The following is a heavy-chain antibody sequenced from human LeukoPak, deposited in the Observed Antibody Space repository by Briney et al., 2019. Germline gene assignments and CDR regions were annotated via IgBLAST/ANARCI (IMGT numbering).Heavy chain of an antibody. CDR3: ARDECTSILWR. CDR1: GYTFINYY. D-gene: IGHD2-21*01. Sequence: GASVKVSFKASGYTFINYYMHWVRQAPGQGLEWMGIINPSGGSTSYAQKFQGRVTMTRDTSTSTVYMELSSLRSEDTAVYYCARDECTSILWRWGQGTLVTVSS. CDR2: INPSGGST. V-gene: IGHV1-46*01. J-gene: IGHJ1*01.